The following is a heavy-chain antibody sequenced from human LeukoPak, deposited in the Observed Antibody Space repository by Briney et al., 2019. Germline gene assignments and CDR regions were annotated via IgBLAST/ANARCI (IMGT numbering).Heavy chain of an antibody. CDR3: ARDRNTDFWSGYYTNYCDY. Sequence: GGSLRLSCAASGFTLSSYAMSWVRRAPGKGLEWVSTISGSGGSTYYADSVKGRFTISRDNSKNTLYLQMNSLRAEDTAVYYCARDRNTDFWSGYYTNYCDYWGQGTLVTVSS. CDR1: GFTLSSYA. J-gene: IGHJ4*02. V-gene: IGHV3-23*01. CDR2: ISGSGGST. D-gene: IGHD3-3*01.